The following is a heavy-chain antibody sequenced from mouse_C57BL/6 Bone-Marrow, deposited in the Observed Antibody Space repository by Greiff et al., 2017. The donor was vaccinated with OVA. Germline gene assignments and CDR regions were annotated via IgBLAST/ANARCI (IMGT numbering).Heavy chain of an antibody. J-gene: IGHJ3*01. CDR1: GFNITDYY. V-gene: IGHV14-1*01. Sequence: VQLQQSGAELVRPGASVKLSCKASGFNITDYYMTWVKQRPEQGLEWIGRIDPEAGDTDYAPKFKGKATMTVDTSSNAAYLQLSSLTSEDTAVYYCTTGGYPWFAYWGQGTLVTVSA. CDR2: IDPEAGDT. CDR3: TTGGYPWFAY. D-gene: IGHD2-2*01.